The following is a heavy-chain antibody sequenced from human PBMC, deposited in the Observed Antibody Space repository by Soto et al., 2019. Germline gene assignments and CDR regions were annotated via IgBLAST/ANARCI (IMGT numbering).Heavy chain of an antibody. Sequence: VGSLRLSCAASGFTFSSYAMSWVRQAPGKGLEWVSAISGSGGSTYYADSVKGRFTISRDNSKNTLYLQMNSLRAEDTAVYYCAKEGGSAWGYYGMDVWGQGTTVTVSS. J-gene: IGHJ6*02. CDR2: ISGSGGST. CDR3: AKEGGSAWGYYGMDV. D-gene: IGHD6-6*01. V-gene: IGHV3-23*01. CDR1: GFTFSSYA.